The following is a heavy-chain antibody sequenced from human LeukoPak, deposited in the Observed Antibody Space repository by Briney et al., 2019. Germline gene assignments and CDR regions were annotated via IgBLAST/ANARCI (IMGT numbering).Heavy chain of an antibody. CDR1: GDSVSSNSAA. J-gene: IGHJ4*02. V-gene: IGHV6-1*01. Sequence: SQTLSLTCAISGDSVSSNSAAWNWTRQSASRGLEWLGRTYYRSKWFNNYAVSVKSRITINPDTSKNQFSLQLNSVTPEDTAVYYCAREWQWGRQDYWGQGTLVTVSS. CDR2: TYYRSKWFN. CDR3: AREWQWGRQDY. D-gene: IGHD6-19*01.